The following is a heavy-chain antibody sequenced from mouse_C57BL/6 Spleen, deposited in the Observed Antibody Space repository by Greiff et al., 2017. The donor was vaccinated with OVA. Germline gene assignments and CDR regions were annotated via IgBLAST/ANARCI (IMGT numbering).Heavy chain of an antibody. Sequence: QVQLQQPGAELVRPGSSVKLSCKASGYTFTSYWMHWVKQRPIQGLEWIGNIDPSDSETHYNQKFKDKATLTVDKSSSTAYMQLSSLTSEDSAVYYCARSHSSGYVGYFAYWGQGTTLTVSS. V-gene: IGHV1-52*01. CDR1: GYTFTSYW. J-gene: IGHJ2*01. CDR3: ARSHSSGYVGYFAY. D-gene: IGHD3-2*02. CDR2: IDPSDSET.